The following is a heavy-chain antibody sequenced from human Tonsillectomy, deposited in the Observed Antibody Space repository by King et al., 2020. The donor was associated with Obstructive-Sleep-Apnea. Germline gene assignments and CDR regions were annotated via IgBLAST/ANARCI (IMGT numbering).Heavy chain of an antibody. D-gene: IGHD2-8*01. V-gene: IGHV3-66*01. CDR2: IYSGGTT. CDR1: EVTVKSNY. Sequence: QLVQSGGGLVQPGGSLRLSCSVSEVTVKSNYMSWGRQAPGKGLEWVSVIYSGGTTYYADSVKGRFTISRDNSGNTVYLQMNSVRAEDTAVYYCARGGGGLIIADAFDVWGQGTMVIVSS. CDR3: ARGGGGLIIADAFDV. J-gene: IGHJ3*01.